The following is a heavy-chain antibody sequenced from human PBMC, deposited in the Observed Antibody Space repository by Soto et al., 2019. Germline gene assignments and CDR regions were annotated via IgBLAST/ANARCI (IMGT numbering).Heavy chain of an antibody. D-gene: IGHD2-15*01. V-gene: IGHV1-2*02. CDR3: AGWVQEYWSGGSCSRHANSYGMDV. CDR2: INPKSGGT. Sequence: VASVKVSCKSSGYTFTDHYIHWVRQAPGPGLEWMGWINPKSGGTNYAQKFQGRVTMTKDTSISTAYLDLSGLSSSDTAMYFCAGWVQEYWSGGSCSRHANSYGMDVLGQGTTVTVS. CDR1: GYTFTDHY. J-gene: IGHJ6*02.